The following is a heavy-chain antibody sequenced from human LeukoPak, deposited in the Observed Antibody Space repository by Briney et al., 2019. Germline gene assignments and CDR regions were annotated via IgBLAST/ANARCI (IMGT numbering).Heavy chain of an antibody. J-gene: IGHJ6*03. Sequence: GGSLRLSCAASGFTFSSYEMNWVRQAPGEGLEWVSYISSSGSTIYYADSVKGRFTISRDNAKNSLYLQMNSLRAEDTAVYYCAGGFWSGYYGYYYYMDVWGKGTTVTVSS. CDR1: GFTFSSYE. CDR3: AGGFWSGYYGYYYYMDV. V-gene: IGHV3-48*03. CDR2: ISSSGSTI. D-gene: IGHD3-3*01.